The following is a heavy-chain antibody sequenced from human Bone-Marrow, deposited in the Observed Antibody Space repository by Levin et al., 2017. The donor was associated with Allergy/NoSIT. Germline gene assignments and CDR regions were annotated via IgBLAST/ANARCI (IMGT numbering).Heavy chain of an antibody. CDR3: AKDIEWFGEFGYYMDV. CDR1: GFTFSSYG. D-gene: IGHD3-10*01. V-gene: IGHV3-30*18. Sequence: SCAASGFTFSSYGMHWVRQAPGKGLEWVAVISYDGSNKYYADSVKGRFTISRDNSKNTLYLQMNSLRAEDTAVYYCAKDIEWFGEFGYYMDVWGKGTTVTVSS. CDR2: ISYDGSNK. J-gene: IGHJ6*03.